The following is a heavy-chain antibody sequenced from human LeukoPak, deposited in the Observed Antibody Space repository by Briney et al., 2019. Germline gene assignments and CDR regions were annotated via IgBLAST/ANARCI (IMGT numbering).Heavy chain of an antibody. J-gene: IGHJ3*02. CDR3: AKGILGIPLPLNFDAFDI. CDR2: ISGSGGST. Sequence: PGGSLRLSCAASGFTFSSYAMSWVRQAPGKGLEWVSAISGSGGSTYYADSVKGRFTISRDNSKNTLYLQMNSLRAEDTAVYYCAKGILGIPLPLNFDAFDIWGQGTMVTGSS. CDR1: GFTFSSYA. V-gene: IGHV3-23*01. D-gene: IGHD7-27*01.